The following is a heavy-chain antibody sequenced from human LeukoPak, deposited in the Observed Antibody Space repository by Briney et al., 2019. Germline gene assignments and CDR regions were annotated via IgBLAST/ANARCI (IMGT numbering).Heavy chain of an antibody. V-gene: IGHV3-7*01. CDR2: IRQDGSDK. Sequence: PGGSLRLSCVASGFTFSSYWMTWVRQTPGKGLEWVANIRQDGSDKYYVDSVKGRFTISRDNSKNSLFLQMNSLRAEDTAVYYCVRGSYTNTWHFREEDYWGQGTLVTVSS. J-gene: IGHJ4*02. D-gene: IGHD2-2*02. CDR1: GFTFSSYW. CDR3: VRGSYTNTWHFREEDY.